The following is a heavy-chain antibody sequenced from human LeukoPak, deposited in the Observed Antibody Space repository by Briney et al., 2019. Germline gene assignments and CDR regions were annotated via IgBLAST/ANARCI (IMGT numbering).Heavy chain of an antibody. V-gene: IGHV3-23*01. CDR1: GFRFSSYA. J-gene: IGHJ4*02. D-gene: IGHD2-2*01. CDR3: AKDGALSTSWYFYCDY. Sequence: GGSLRLSCAASGFRFSSYAMSWVRQAPGKGLEWVSAISGSGVSTYYADSVKGRFTVSRDNSKSTLYLQMSSLRAEDTAVYYCAKDGALSTSWYFYCDYWGQGTLVTVSS. CDR2: ISGSGVST.